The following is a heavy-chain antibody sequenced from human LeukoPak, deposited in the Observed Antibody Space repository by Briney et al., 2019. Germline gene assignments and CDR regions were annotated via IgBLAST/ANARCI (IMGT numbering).Heavy chain of an antibody. V-gene: IGHV4-34*01. CDR3: AREKSGTYLGWFDP. CDR2: INHSGST. CDR1: GGSFNTYY. Sequence: SETLSLTCAVYGGSFNTYYWNWIRQPPGKGLEWIGEINHSGSTNYNPSLKSRVTISVDTSKNQFSLRLSSVTAADTAVYFCAREKSGTYLGWFDPWGQGTLVTVSS. J-gene: IGHJ5*02. D-gene: IGHD3-10*01.